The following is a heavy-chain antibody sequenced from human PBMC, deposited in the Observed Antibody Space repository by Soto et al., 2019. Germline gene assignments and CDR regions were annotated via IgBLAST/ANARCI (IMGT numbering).Heavy chain of an antibody. D-gene: IGHD3-10*01. Sequence: EVQLLESGGDLVQPGGSLRLSCAASGFTFSSYAMSWVRQAPGKGLECVSAISGSGLSTYYADSAKGRFTIYGENSRNTRYLHMTSLSGEDTAVYYCVSASLPTIRGDPDFRGQGTLVTVSS. CDR2: ISGSGLST. CDR1: GFTFSSYA. J-gene: IGHJ4*02. CDR3: VSASLPTIRGDPDF. V-gene: IGHV3-23*01.